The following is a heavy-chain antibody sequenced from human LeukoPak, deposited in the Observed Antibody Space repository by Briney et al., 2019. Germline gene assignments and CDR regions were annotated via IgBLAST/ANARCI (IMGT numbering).Heavy chain of an antibody. V-gene: IGHV3-11*01. Sequence: GGSLRLSCAASGFTFSDYYMTWIRQAPGKGLEWVSYISDHGYSIYYADSVRGRFTISRDNAKNSLFLQMNSLRAEDTAVYYCARDAAFGGVNHFDYWGQGTLVTVSS. CDR3: ARDAAFGGVNHFDY. D-gene: IGHD3-16*01. CDR2: ISDHGYSI. J-gene: IGHJ4*02. CDR1: GFTFSDYY.